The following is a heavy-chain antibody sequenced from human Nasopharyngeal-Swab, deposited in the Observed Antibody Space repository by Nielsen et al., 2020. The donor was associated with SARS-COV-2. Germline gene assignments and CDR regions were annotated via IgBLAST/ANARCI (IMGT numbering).Heavy chain of an antibody. CDR1: GFTFSGNA. Sequence: GESLKISGAASGFTFSGNAMHGVRQASGKGLEWVGRIRSKANSYATAYAASVKGRFTISRDDSKNTAYLQMNSLKTEDTAVYYCTSRYSYGLWGQGTLVTVSS. V-gene: IGHV3-73*01. D-gene: IGHD5-18*01. CDR3: TSRYSYGL. CDR2: IRSKANSYAT. J-gene: IGHJ4*02.